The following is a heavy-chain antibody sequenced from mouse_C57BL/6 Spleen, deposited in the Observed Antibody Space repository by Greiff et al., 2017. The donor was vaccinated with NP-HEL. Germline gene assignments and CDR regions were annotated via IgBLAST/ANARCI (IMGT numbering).Heavy chain of an antibody. J-gene: IGHJ4*01. CDR2: IRSKSNNYAT. V-gene: IGHV10-1*01. D-gene: IGHD1-2*01. CDR3: VRHAHFTTAYYYAMDY. Sequence: EVQVVESGGGLAQPKGSLKLSCAASGFSFNTYAMNWVRQAPGKGLEWVARIRSKSNNYATYYADSVKDRFTISRDDSESMLYLQMNNLKTEDTAMYYCVRHAHFTTAYYYAMDYWGQGTSVTVSS. CDR1: GFSFNTYA.